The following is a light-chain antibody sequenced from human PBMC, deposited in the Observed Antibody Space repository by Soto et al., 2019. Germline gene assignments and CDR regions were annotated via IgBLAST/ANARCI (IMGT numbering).Light chain of an antibody. CDR3: QQYNSSPLT. CDR1: QSLSSW. J-gene: IGKJ4*01. Sequence: DIQMTQSPSTLSASVGDGITITCRASQSLSSWLAWYQQKPGKAPKLLIYKASTLESGVPSRFSGSGSGTESTLTISSLQPDDFATYYYQQYNSSPLTFGGGTKVEMK. CDR2: KAS. V-gene: IGKV1-5*03.